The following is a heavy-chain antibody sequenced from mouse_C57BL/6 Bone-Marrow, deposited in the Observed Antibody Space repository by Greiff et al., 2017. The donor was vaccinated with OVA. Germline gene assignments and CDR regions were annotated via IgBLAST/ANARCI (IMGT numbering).Heavy chain of an antibody. CDR3: ARCRGRAY. Sequence: EVMLVESGPVLVKPGASVKMSCKASGYTFTDYYMNWVKQSHGKSLEWIGVINPYNGGTSYNQKFKGKATLTVDKSSSTAYMELNCLTSEDSAVYYCARCRGRAYWGQGTLVTVSA. CDR1: GYTFTDYY. CDR2: INPYNGGT. J-gene: IGHJ3*01. D-gene: IGHD1-1*01. V-gene: IGHV1-19*01.